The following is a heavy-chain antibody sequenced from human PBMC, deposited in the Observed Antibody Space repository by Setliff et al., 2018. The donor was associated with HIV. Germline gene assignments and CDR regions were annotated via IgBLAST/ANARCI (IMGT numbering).Heavy chain of an antibody. J-gene: IGHJ4*02. V-gene: IGHV3-23*03. Sequence: PGGSLRLSCAASGFTFASYAMSWVRQAPGKGLEWVSTIYNGDSDTYYADSVKGRFTISRDNSKDALFLQMNSREAEDTAVYYCAKGRPTYNYASGAYYFDYWGQGTLVTVSS. CDR3: AKGRPTYNYASGAYYFDY. CDR1: GFTFASYA. CDR2: IYNGDSDT. D-gene: IGHD3-10*01.